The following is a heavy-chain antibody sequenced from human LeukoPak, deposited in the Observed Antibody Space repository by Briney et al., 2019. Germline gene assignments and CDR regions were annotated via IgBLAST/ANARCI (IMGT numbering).Heavy chain of an antibody. V-gene: IGHV3-9*01. Sequence: GGSLRLSCAASGFTFDDYAMHWVRQAPGKGLEWVSGISWNSGSIGYADSVKGRFTISRDNSKNTLYLQMNSLRAEDTAVYYCAKGGGRSPDYWGQGTLVTVSS. J-gene: IGHJ4*02. CDR2: ISWNSGSI. D-gene: IGHD2-15*01. CDR3: AKGGGRSPDY. CDR1: GFTFDDYA.